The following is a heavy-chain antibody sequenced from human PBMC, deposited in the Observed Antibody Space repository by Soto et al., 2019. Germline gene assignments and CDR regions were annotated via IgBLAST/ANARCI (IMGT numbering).Heavy chain of an antibody. Sequence: GSLRLSCAASGFTFSSYGMHWVRQPPGKGLEWIGEIYHSGSTNYNPSLKSRVSISVDKSKNQFSLKLSSVTAADTAVYYCARVGIAAVSRGWFEPWGQGTLVTVSS. CDR2: IYHSGST. CDR3: ARVGIAAVSRGWFEP. CDR1: GFTFSSYG. D-gene: IGHD6-13*01. J-gene: IGHJ5*02. V-gene: IGHV4-4*02.